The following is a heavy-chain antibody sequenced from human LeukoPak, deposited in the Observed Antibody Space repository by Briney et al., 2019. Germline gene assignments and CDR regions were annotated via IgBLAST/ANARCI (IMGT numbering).Heavy chain of an antibody. D-gene: IGHD3-10*01. CDR1: GGSFSGDY. CDR3: AREGFGELSHFDY. V-gene: IGHV4-34*01. CDR2: INHSGRT. Sequence: KPSETLSLTCVVYGGSFSGDYWSWIRQPPGRGLEWIGEINHSGRTNYNPSLKSRVTISVDTSKNQFSLKLSPVTAADTAVYYCAREGFGELSHFDYWGQGTLVTVSS. J-gene: IGHJ4*02.